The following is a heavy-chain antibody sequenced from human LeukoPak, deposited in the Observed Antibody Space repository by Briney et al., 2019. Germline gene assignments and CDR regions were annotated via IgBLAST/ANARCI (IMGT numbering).Heavy chain of an antibody. CDR2: IYYSGST. CDR1: GGSISSYY. CDR3: PFGSYYYYMDV. Sequence: SETLSLTCTVSGGSISSYYWSWIRQPPGKGLEWIGYIYYSGSTNYNPSLKSRVTISVDTSKNQFSLKLSSVTAAETAVYYCPFGSYYYYMDVWGKGTTVTISS. J-gene: IGHJ6*03. V-gene: IGHV4-59*01. D-gene: IGHD3-10*01.